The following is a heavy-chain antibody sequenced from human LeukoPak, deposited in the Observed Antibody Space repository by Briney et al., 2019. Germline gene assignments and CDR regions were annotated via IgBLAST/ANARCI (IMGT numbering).Heavy chain of an antibody. Sequence: GGSLRLSCAASGFTFSGYGMHWVRQAPGKGLQWVAVIWYDGSKKYYADSVKGRFTISRDNAKNSLYLQMNSLRAEDTAVYYCASNYDSVEIYYYYYYMDVWGKGTTVTVSS. CDR2: IWYDGSKK. CDR3: ASNYDSVEIYYYYYYMDV. J-gene: IGHJ6*03. D-gene: IGHD3-3*01. CDR1: GFTFSGYG. V-gene: IGHV3-33*03.